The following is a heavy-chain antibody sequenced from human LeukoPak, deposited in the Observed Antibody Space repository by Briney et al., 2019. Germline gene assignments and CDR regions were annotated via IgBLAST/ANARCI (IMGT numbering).Heavy chain of an antibody. J-gene: IGHJ4*02. V-gene: IGHV3-23*01. D-gene: IGHD2/OR15-2a*01. CDR2: ISGSGHST. Sequence: PGGSLRLSCAASGFTFTGYAMSWVRQAPGKGLEWVSAISGSGHSTYYADSVKGRFTISRDNSKNTLYLQMNSLRAEDTAVYYCARGVGNFRYYFDYWGQGTLVTVSS. CDR3: ARGVGNFRYYFDY. CDR1: GFTFTGYA.